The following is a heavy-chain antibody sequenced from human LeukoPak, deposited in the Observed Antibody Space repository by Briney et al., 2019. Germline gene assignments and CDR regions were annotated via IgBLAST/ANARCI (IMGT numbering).Heavy chain of an antibody. D-gene: IGHD3-9*01. Sequence: SSETLSLTCTVSGGSISSGSYYWSWIRQPAGKGLEWIGSIYYSGSTYYNPSLKSRVTISVDTSKNQFSLKLSSVTAADTAVYYCARHDYDILTGYYGFDYWGQGTLVTVSS. CDR2: IYYSGST. J-gene: IGHJ4*02. V-gene: IGHV4-39*01. CDR3: ARHDYDILTGYYGFDY. CDR1: GGSISSGSYY.